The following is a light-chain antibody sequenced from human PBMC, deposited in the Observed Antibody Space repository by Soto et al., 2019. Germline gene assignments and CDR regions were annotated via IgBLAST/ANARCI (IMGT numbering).Light chain of an antibody. CDR1: QSVSTNY. J-gene: IGKJ4*01. CDR3: QQDGSSPS. Sequence: EIVLTQSPATLSLSPGERATLYCGASQSVSTNYVAWYQQKPGLAPMLLIYDAYTRATGISARFSGRGSGTDFILTISGLEPEDFAVYYCQQDGSSPSFGGGTKVEIK. V-gene: IGKV3D-20*01. CDR2: DAY.